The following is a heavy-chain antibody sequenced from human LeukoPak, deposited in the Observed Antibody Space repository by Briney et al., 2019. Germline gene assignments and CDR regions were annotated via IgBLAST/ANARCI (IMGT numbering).Heavy chain of an antibody. CDR2: ISGSGGRT. CDR3: AVVPAAMNYFDY. Sequence: GGSLRLSCAASGFTFSSYAMSWVRQAPGKGLEWVSAISGSGGRTYYADSVKGRFTISRDNSKNTLYLQMNSLRAEDTAVYYCAVVPAAMNYFDYWGQGTLVTVSS. J-gene: IGHJ4*02. CDR1: GFTFSSYA. V-gene: IGHV3-23*01. D-gene: IGHD2-2*01.